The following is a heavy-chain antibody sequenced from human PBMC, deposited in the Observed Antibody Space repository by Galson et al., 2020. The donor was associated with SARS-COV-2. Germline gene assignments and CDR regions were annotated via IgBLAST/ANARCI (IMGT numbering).Heavy chain of an antibody. CDR1: GTSISGGSYS. D-gene: IGHD4-17*01. V-gene: IGHV4-30-2*01. J-gene: IGHJ3*02. Sequence: SETLSLTCAVSGTSISGGSYSWNWIRQPPGKGLDCIGYISHSGGTYYNPSLKSRVTISGDRSKNQFSLRLSSVTAADAAVYFCARLHYGEYAPEAFDIWGPGTRVTVAS. CDR2: ISHSGGT. CDR3: ARLHYGEYAPEAFDI.